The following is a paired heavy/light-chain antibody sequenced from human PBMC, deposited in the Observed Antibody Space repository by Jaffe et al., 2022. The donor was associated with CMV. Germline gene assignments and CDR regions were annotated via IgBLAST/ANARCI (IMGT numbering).Light chain of an antibody. Sequence: QAVVTQEPSLTVSPGGTVTLTCGSSTGAVTSGHYPYWFQQKPGQAPRTLIYDTSNKHSWTPARFSGSLLGGKAALTLSGAQPEDEAEYYCLLSYSGAVLGVFGGGTKLTVL. CDR3: LLSYSGAVLGV. CDR2: DTS. J-gene: IGLJ2*01. CDR1: TGAVTSGHY. V-gene: IGLV7-46*01.
Heavy chain of an antibody. CDR2: IKSKTDGGTT. CDR3: TTGPFILTGSDRWGRFDY. Sequence: EVQLVESGGGLVKPGGSLRLSCAASGFTFSNAWMSWVRQAPGKGLEWVGRIKSKTDGGTTDYAAPVKGRFTISRDDSKNTLYLQMNSLKTEDTAVYYCTTGPFILTGSDRWGRFDYWGQGTLVTVSS. V-gene: IGHV3-15*01. J-gene: IGHJ4*02. CDR1: GFTFSNAW. D-gene: IGHD3-9*01.